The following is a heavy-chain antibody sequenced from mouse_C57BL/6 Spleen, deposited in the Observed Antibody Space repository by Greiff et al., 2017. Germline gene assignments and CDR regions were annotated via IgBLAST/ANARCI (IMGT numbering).Heavy chain of an antibody. J-gene: IGHJ2*01. V-gene: IGHV1-59*01. Sequence: QVQLQQPGAELVRPGTSVKLSCKASGYTFTSYWMHWVKQRPGQGLEWIGVIDPSDSYTNYNQKFKGKATLTVDTSSSTAYMQLSSLTSEDSAVYYCASEPNLLLRFFDYWGQGTTLTVSS. CDR3: ASEPNLLLRFFDY. D-gene: IGHD1-1*01. CDR1: GYTFTSYW. CDR2: IDPSDSYT.